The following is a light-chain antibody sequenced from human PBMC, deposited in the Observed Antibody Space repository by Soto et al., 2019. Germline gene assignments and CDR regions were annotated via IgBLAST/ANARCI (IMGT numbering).Light chain of an antibody. Sequence: EIVMTQSPATLSVSPGERATLSCRASQSVGRNLAWYQQKPGQAPRLLIYDASNRATGIPARFSGSGSGTDFTLTISSLEPEDFAVYYCQQRSNWPLTFGGGTKVEIK. CDR3: QQRSNWPLT. V-gene: IGKV3-11*01. J-gene: IGKJ4*01. CDR2: DAS. CDR1: QSVGRN.